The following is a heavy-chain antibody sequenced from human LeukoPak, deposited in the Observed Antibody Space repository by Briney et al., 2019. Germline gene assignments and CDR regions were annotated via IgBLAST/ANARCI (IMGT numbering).Heavy chain of an antibody. CDR1: GYTFTSYG. CDR2: INPNSGGT. Sequence: ASVKVSCKASGYTFTSYGISWVRQAPGQGLEWMGWINPNSGGTNYAQKFQGWVTMTRDTSISTAYMELSRLRSDDTAVYYCARALYSSSWYVTNVNYYYGMDVWGQGTTVTVSS. V-gene: IGHV1-2*04. J-gene: IGHJ6*02. D-gene: IGHD6-13*01. CDR3: ARALYSSSWYVTNVNYYYGMDV.